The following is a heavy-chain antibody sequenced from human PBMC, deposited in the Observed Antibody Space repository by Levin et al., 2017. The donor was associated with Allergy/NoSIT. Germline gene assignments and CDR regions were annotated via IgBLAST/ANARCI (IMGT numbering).Heavy chain of an antibody. CDR2: ISGSGGST. CDR1: GFTFSSYA. J-gene: IGHJ4*02. D-gene: IGHD3-9*01. CDR3: AKGKYDILTGPYDY. Sequence: GESLKISCAASGFTFSSYAMSWVRQAPGKGLEWVSAISGSGGSTYYADSVKGRFTISRDNSKNTLYLQMNSLRAEDTAVYYCAKGKYDILTGPYDYWGQGTLVTVSS. V-gene: IGHV3-23*01.